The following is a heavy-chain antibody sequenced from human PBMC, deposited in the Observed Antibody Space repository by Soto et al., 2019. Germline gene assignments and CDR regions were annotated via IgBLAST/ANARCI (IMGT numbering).Heavy chain of an antibody. CDR2: IDWDDDK. J-gene: IGHJ4*02. V-gene: IGHV2-70*01. Sequence: ESGPTLVNPTQTLTLTCTFSGFSLSTSGMCVSWIRQPPGKALEWLALIDWDDDKYYSTSLKTRLTISKDTSKNQVVLTMTNMDPVDTATYYCARDYYDSSGYYYVIDYWGQGTLVTVSS. CDR1: GFSLSTSGMC. D-gene: IGHD3-22*01. CDR3: ARDYYDSSGYYYVIDY.